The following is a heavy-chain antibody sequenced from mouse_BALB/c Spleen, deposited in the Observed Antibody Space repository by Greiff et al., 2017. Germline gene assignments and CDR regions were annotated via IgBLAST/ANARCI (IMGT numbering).Heavy chain of an antibody. CDR3: EREGDGWAY. J-gene: IGHJ3*01. Sequence: EVQRVASGGGFVTPGGSLTLSCAASGFTFSDYSMYWVRQTPDKRLEWVATISDGGSYTYYPDSVKGRFTISRDNAKNNLYLQMSSLKSEDTAMYYWEREGDGWAYGGQGTRVT. D-gene: IGHD1-1*02. V-gene: IGHV5-4*02. CDR2: ISDGGSYT. CDR1: GFTFSDYS.